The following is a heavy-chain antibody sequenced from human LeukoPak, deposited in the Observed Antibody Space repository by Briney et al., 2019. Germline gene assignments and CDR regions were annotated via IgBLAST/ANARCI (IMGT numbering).Heavy chain of an antibody. CDR1: GFTFSTYA. J-gene: IGHJ5*02. CDR3: AKDVSWNWFDP. V-gene: IGHV3-30*18. Sequence: GGSLRLSCAASGFTFSTYAMHWVRQAPGKGLEWVAVISYDGSNKYYADSVKGRFTISRDNSKNTLYLQMNTLRAEDTSVYYCAKDVSWNWFDPWGQGTLVTVSS. CDR2: ISYDGSNK.